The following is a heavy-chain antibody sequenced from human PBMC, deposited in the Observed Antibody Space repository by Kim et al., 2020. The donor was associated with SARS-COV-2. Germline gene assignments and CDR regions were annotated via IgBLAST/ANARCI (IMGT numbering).Heavy chain of an antibody. Sequence: SETLSLTCTVSGGSISSSSYYWGWIRQPPGKGLEWIGSIYYSGSTYYNPSLKSRVTISVDTSKNQFSLKLSSVTAADTAVYYCASPGVATPPSYYYGMDVWGQGTTVTVSS. D-gene: IGHD5-12*01. J-gene: IGHJ6*02. CDR3: ASPGVATPPSYYYGMDV. V-gene: IGHV4-39*01. CDR1: GGSISSSSYY. CDR2: IYYSGST.